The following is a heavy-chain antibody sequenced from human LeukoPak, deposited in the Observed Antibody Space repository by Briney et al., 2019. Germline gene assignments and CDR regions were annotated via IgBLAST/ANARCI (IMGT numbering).Heavy chain of an antibody. D-gene: IGHD3-22*01. CDR3: ARYHYYDSSGYHYYYYMDV. CDR2: IRYDGSNK. J-gene: IGHJ6*03. V-gene: IGHV3-33*08. Sequence: PGGSLRLSCAASGFTFNNYAMTWVRQAPGKGLEWVAFIRYDGSNKYYGDSVKGRFTISRDNSKNSLYLQMNSLRAEDTAVYYCARYHYYDSSGYHYYYYMDVWGKGTTVTVSS. CDR1: GFTFNNYA.